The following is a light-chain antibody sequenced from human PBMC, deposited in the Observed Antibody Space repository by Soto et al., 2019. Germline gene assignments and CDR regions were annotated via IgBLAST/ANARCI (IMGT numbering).Light chain of an antibody. J-gene: IGLJ2*01. CDR2: RNN. V-gene: IGLV1-47*01. Sequence: QPVLTQPPSASGTPGQRVTISCSGSSSNIGTNYVYWYQQLPGTAPKLLIYRNNQRPSGVPDRFSGSKSGMSASLAISGLRSEDEADYYCAAWDNSLSGLVVFGGGTKLTVL. CDR3: AAWDNSLSGLVV. CDR1: SSNIGTNY.